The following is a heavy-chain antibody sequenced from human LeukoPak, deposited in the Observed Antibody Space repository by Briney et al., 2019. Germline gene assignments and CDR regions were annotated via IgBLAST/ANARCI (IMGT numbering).Heavy chain of an antibody. CDR3: ARPLGYYGSGSGNWFDP. V-gene: IGHV3-74*01. J-gene: IGHJ5*02. CDR1: GFTFSSYW. D-gene: IGHD3-10*01. CDR2: INSDGSST. Sequence: GGSLRLSCAASGFTFSSYWMHWVRHAPGKGLVWVSRINSDGSSTNYADSVKGRFTISRDNAKNTLYLQMNSLTAEDTAVYYCARPLGYYGSGSGNWFDPWGQGTLVTVSS.